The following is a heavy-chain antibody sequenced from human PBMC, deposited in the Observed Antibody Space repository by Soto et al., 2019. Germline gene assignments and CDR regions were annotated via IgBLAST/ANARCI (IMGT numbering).Heavy chain of an antibody. CDR2: IWYDGSNK. V-gene: IGHV3-33*01. J-gene: IGHJ6*02. CDR1: GFTFSSYG. D-gene: IGHD2-2*03. Sequence: PGGSLRLSCAASGFTFSSYGMHWVRQAPGKGLEWVAVIWYDGSNKYYADSVKGRFTISRDNSKNTLYLQMNSLRAEDTAVYYCARDLDIVVVPAARDGMDVWGQGTTVTV. CDR3: ARDLDIVVVPAARDGMDV.